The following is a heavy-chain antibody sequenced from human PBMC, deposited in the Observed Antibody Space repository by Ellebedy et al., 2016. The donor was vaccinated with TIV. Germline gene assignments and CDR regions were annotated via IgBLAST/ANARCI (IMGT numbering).Heavy chain of an antibody. CDR1: GFTFSSYA. Sequence: GGSLRLXCAASGFTFSSYAMSWVRQAPGKGLEWVSAISGSGGSTYYADSVKGRFTISRDNSKNTLYLQMNSLRAEDTAVYYCAKSPYCSSTSCYGLFFYYYGMDVWGQGTTVTVSS. V-gene: IGHV3-23*01. J-gene: IGHJ6*02. CDR2: ISGSGGST. D-gene: IGHD2-2*01. CDR3: AKSPYCSSTSCYGLFFYYYGMDV.